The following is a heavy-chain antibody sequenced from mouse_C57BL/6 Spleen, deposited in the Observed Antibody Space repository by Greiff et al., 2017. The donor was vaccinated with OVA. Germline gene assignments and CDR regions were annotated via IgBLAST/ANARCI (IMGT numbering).Heavy chain of an antibody. J-gene: IGHJ1*03. CDR2: IRSKSNNYAT. CDR3: VRQHWGERTYWYFDV. CDR1: GFSFNTYA. D-gene: IGHD4-1*01. Sequence: EVQLVESGGGLVQPKGSLKLSCAASGFSFNTYAMNWVRQAPGTGLEWVARIRSKSNNYATYYADSVKDRFTISRDDSESMLYLQMNNLKTDDTAMYYCVRQHWGERTYWYFDVWGTGTTVTVSS. V-gene: IGHV10-1*01.